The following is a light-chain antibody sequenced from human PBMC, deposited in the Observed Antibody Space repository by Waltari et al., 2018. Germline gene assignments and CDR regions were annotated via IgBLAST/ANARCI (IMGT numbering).Light chain of an antibody. CDR1: RDMRTK. V-gene: IGKV1-5*03. J-gene: IGKJ1*01. CDR2: KAS. Sequence: WRARRDMRTKWGWEQQKPGRAPKLRIDKASSLESGVPGRFSGSGSGTEFTLTISTLQPDDLATYYCQEYVDELWTFGQGTKVEIK. CDR3: QEYVDELWT.